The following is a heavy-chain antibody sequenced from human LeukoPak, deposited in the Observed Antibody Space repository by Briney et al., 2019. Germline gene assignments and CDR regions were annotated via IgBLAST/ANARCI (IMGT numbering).Heavy chain of an antibody. D-gene: IGHD6-13*01. CDR1: GGSISSSSYY. J-gene: IGHJ6*02. CDR2: IYYSGST. Sequence: PSQTLPLTCTVSGGSISSSSYYWGWIRQPPGKGLEWIGSIYYSGSTYYNPSLKSRVTISVDTSKIQFSLKLSSVTAADTAVYYCASDSQQLVNTYTYYYYYGMDVWGQGTTVTVSS. CDR3: ASDSQQLVNTYTYYYYYGMDV. V-gene: IGHV4-39*07.